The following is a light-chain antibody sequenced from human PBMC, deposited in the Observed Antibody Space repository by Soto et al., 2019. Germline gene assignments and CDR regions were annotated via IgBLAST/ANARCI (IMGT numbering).Light chain of an antibody. CDR3: SSYTTGDTRV. J-gene: IGLJ1*01. CDR1: SSDIGGYDY. CDR2: EVI. V-gene: IGLV2-14*01. Sequence: QSALTQPASVSGSPGQSITISCTGTSSDIGGYDYVSWYQQHPGKAPKLMIYEVIHRPSGVSNRFSGSKSDNTASLTISGLQAEDESEYYCSSYTTGDTRVFGSGTKLTVL.